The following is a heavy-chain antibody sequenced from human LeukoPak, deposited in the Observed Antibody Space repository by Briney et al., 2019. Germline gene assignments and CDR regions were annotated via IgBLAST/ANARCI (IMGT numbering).Heavy chain of an antibody. D-gene: IGHD3-22*01. CDR1: GGSFSGYY. Sequence: KTSETLSLTCAVYGGSFSGYYWSWIRQPPGKGLEWIGEINHSGSTNYNPSLKGRVTISVDTSKNQFSLKLSSVTAADTAVYYWARLDVSGYYLRPGEEYGGQGTPAPVPS. CDR3: ARLDVSGYYLRPGEEY. J-gene: IGHJ4*02. V-gene: IGHV4-34*01. CDR2: INHSGST.